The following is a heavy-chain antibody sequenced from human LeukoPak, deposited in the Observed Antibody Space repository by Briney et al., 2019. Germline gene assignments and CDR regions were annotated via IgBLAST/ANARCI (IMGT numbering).Heavy chain of an antibody. CDR1: GYTFTGYY. V-gene: IGHV1-2*02. J-gene: IGHJ4*02. CDR2: INPNSGGT. CDR3: ARAGPGSSWYLFDY. D-gene: IGHD6-13*01. Sequence: VASVKVSCKASGYTFTGYYMHWVRQAPGQGLEWMGWINPNSGGTNYAQKFQGRVTMTRDTSISTAYMELSRLRSDDTAVYYCARAGPGSSWYLFDYWGQGTLVTVSS.